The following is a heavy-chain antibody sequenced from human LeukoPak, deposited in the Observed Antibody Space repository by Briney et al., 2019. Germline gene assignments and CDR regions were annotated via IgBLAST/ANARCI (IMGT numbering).Heavy chain of an antibody. CDR1: GYTFTIYG. D-gene: IGHD3-10*01. CDR3: ARTEITMVRGVNLNDY. CDR2: ISAYNGNT. J-gene: IGHJ4*02. Sequence: GASVNVSCKSSGYTFTIYGISWVRQAPGQGLEWMGWISAYNGNTNYVQKLQGRVTMTTDTSTSTAYMELRSLRSDDTAVYYCARTEITMVRGVNLNDYWGQGTLVTVSS. V-gene: IGHV1-18*01.